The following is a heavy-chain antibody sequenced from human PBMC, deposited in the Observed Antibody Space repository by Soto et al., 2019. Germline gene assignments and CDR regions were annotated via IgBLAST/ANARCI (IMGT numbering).Heavy chain of an antibody. CDR2: IWNDGAYR. J-gene: IGHJ6*02. CDR1: GFTFSDHG. D-gene: IGHD3-9*01. CDR3: ARALPLRYFDWTDQFYGMDV. V-gene: IGHV3-33*01. Sequence: DLAESGGGVVQPGGSLRLSCAASGFTFSDHGMHWVRQAPGKGLEWVAVIWNDGAYRYYGDSVKGRFIISRDNSMNTLYLQMNSLRAEDTAVYYCARALPLRYFDWTDQFYGMDVWGQGTTVTVSS.